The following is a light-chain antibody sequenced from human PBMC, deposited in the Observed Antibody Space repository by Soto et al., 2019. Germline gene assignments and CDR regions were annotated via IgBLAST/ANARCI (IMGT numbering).Light chain of an antibody. V-gene: IGKV3-11*01. CDR3: QQYSNWPPIT. CDR1: QTVSSK. Sequence: EIVLTQSPATLSSSPGERATLSCRASQTVSSKLAWYQHKPGQAPRLLIYDTSNRATGIPARFTGSGSGTDFTLTISRLEPEDFAVYYCQQYSNWPPITFGQGTRLEIK. J-gene: IGKJ5*01. CDR2: DTS.